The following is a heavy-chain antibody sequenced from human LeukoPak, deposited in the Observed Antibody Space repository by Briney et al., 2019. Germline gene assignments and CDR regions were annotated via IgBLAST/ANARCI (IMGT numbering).Heavy chain of an antibody. CDR2: MNPSDQT. D-gene: IGHD2-21*01. CDR1: GYTSTRPD. V-gene: IGHV1-8*01. CDR3: ARYTIANGFDM. J-gene: IGHJ3*02. Sequence: ASVTVSCKAAGYTSTRPDINWVRQAPGKGLEWLGWMNPSDQTGYAQNFQGRLTFTRDISRNTAYMELSSLTPDDTAVYFCARYTIANGFDMWGQGTMVTVSS.